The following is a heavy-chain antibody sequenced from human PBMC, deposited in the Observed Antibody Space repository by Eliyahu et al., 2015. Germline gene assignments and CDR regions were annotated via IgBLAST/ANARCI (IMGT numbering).Heavy chain of an antibody. CDR1: GYSISSGXX. V-gene: IGHV4-38-2*02. CDR2: TYESGSX. J-gene: IGHJ4*02. CDR3: ARSGVVITL. Sequence: QVQLQESGPGLVKPSETXSLTCTVXGYSISSGXXWGWIRQPPGKGXEWIGSTYESGSXYXNPSLKSRVTISVDTSKNQFSLKLSSVTAADTAVYYCARSGVVITLWGQGTLVTVSS. D-gene: IGHD3-3*01.